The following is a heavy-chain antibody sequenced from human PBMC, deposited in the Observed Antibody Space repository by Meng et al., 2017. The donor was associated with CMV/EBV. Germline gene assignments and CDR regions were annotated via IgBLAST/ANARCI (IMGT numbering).Heavy chain of an antibody. CDR1: G. Sequence: GMRWVRRAPGKGLGWVAVIWYDGSNKYYADSVKGRFTISRDNSKNTLYLQMNSLRAEDTAVYYCAKDIRGILEWLAKPNYYYYGMDVWGQGTTVTVSS. D-gene: IGHD3-3*01. J-gene: IGHJ6*02. V-gene: IGHV3-33*06. CDR2: IWYDGSNK. CDR3: AKDIRGILEWLAKPNYYYYGMDV.